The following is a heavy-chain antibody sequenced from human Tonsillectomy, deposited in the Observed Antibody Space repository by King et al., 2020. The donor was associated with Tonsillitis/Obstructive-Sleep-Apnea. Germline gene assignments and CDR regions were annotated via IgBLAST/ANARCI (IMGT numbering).Heavy chain of an antibody. D-gene: IGHD6-19*01. CDR2: INHRGST. Sequence: VQLQQWGAGLLKPSETLSLTCAVSGGSFSGYYWSWIRQPPGKGLEWIGEINHRGSTNYNPSLKSRVTVSVDTSKNQFSLKMTSVTAADTAVYYCASRAVNWFDPWGQGTLDTVSS. CDR3: ASRAVNWFDP. J-gene: IGHJ5*02. V-gene: IGHV4-34*01. CDR1: GGSFSGYY.